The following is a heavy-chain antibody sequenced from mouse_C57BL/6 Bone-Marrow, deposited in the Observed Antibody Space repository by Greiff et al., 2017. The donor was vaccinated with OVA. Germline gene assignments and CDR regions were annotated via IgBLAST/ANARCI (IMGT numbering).Heavy chain of an antibody. Sequence: EVQLQQSVAELVRPGASVKLSCTASGFNIKNTYMHWVKQRPEQGLEWIGRIDPANGNTKYAPKFQGKATITADTSSNTAYLQLSSLPSEDTAIYYCAPFIYYDPYYFDYWGQGTTLTVSS. CDR3: APFIYYDPYYFDY. CDR1: GFNIKNTY. CDR2: IDPANGNT. V-gene: IGHV14-3*01. J-gene: IGHJ2*01. D-gene: IGHD2-4*01.